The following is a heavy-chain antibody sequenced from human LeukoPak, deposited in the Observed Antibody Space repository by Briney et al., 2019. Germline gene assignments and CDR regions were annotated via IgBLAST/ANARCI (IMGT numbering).Heavy chain of an antibody. J-gene: IGHJ4*02. CDR1: GFVISIYG. CDR3: AKVRAGGRWGAAALYFDY. V-gene: IGHV3-30*02. D-gene: IGHD3-16*01. CDR2: IRYDGSNE. Sequence: GGSLRLSCATSGFVISIYGMHWVRQAPGKGLEWVAFIRYDGSNEYYADSVKGRFTISRDNSKNTLYLQMNSLRAEDTAVYYCAKVRAGGRWGAAALYFDYWGQGTLVTVSS.